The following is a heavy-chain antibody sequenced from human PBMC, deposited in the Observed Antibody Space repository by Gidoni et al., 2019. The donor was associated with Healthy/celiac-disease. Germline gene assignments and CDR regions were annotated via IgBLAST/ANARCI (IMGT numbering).Heavy chain of an antibody. V-gene: IGHV1-69*01. J-gene: IGHJ4*02. CDR1: GGTFSSYA. CDR2: ITPIVGTA. Sequence: QVQRVQPGAEANKPGSSVKVSCKASGGTFSSYAIRWVRQAPGQGLAWMGGITPIVGTANYAQKFQGRVTITADEATSTAYMELSSLRSEDTAVYYCARSSDSSGYYNSLDWGQGTLVTVSS. D-gene: IGHD3-22*01. CDR3: ARSSDSSGYYNSLD.